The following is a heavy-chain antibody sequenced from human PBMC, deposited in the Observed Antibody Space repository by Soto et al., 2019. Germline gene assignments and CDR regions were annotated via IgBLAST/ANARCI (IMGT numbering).Heavy chain of an antibody. Sequence: PSETLSLTWAVSGGSISSGGYSWSWIRQPPGKGLEWIGYIYHSGSTYYNPSLKSRVTISVDRSKNQFSLKLSSVTAADTAVYYCARGVPVRFDYWGQGTLVTVSS. CDR3: ARGVPVRFDY. CDR1: GGSISSGGYS. J-gene: IGHJ4*02. V-gene: IGHV4-30-2*01. D-gene: IGHD4-17*01. CDR2: IYHSGST.